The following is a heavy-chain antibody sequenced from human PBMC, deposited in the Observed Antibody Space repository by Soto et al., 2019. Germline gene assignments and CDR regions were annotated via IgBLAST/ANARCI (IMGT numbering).Heavy chain of an antibody. V-gene: IGHV6-1*01. CDR1: GDSVSSNSAA. D-gene: IGHD2-8*02. Sequence: PSQTLSLTCAISGDSVSSNSAAWNWIRQSPSRGLEWLGRTYYRSKWYNDYAVSVKSRITINPDTSKNQFSLQLNSVTPEDTAVSHSPRGPLVEYNCFDTWGQGTLVTVSS. J-gene: IGHJ5*02. CDR3: PRGPLVEYNCFDT. CDR2: TYYRSKWYN.